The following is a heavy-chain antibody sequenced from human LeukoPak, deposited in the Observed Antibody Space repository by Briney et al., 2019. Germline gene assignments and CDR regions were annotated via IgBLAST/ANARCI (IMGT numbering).Heavy chain of an antibody. J-gene: IGHJ4*02. V-gene: IGHV5-51*01. CDR1: GYSFTSYW. Sequence: GESLKISCKGSGYSFTSYWIGWVRQMPGKGLEWMGIIYPGDSDTRYSPSFQGQVTISADKSISTAYLQWSSLKASDTAMYYCARSTLYYYYDSSGYYTGYFDYWGQGTLVTVSS. CDR2: IYPGDSDT. D-gene: IGHD3-22*01. CDR3: ARSTLYYYYDSSGYYTGYFDY.